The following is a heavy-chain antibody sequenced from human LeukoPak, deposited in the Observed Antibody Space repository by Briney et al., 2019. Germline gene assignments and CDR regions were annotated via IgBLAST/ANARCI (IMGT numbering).Heavy chain of an antibody. CDR1: GYTFTSYG. V-gene: IGHV1-18*01. CDR2: ISAYNGNT. J-gene: IGHJ3*02. Sequence: ASVKVSCKASGYTFTSYGITWVRQAPGQGLEWMGWISAYNGNTNYAQKLQGRVTMTTDTSTSTAYMELRSLRSEDTAVYYCARDRVVVVAATVGNAFDIWGQGTMVTVSS. CDR3: ARDRVVVVAATVGNAFDI. D-gene: IGHD2-15*01.